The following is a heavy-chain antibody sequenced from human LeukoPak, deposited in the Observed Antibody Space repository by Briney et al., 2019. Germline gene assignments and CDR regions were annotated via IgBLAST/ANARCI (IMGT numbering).Heavy chain of an antibody. D-gene: IGHD3-22*01. CDR1: AGSISSYY. CDR2: IYYSGST. V-gene: IGHV4-59*01. CDR3: ARGFYYYDSSGYTYYFDY. J-gene: IGHJ4*02. Sequence: KPSETLSLTCTVSAGSISSYYWSWIRQPPGKGLEWIGYIYYSGSTNYNPSLKSRVTISVDTSKNQFSLKLSSVTAADTAVYYCARGFYYYDSSGYTYYFDYWGQGTLVTVSS.